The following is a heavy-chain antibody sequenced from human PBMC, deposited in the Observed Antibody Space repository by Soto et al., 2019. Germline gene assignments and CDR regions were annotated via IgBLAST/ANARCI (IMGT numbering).Heavy chain of an antibody. CDR2: ISLYSDGT. CDR3: ARVVPGAEAWFGP. J-gene: IGHJ5*02. CDR1: GYTFSNYG. Sequence: QVQLVQSGGEVKRPGASVKVSCKTSGYTFSNYGITWVRQAPGQPLEWLGWISLYSDGTNYAQKFQGRVSMTTDTSTTTANMELRSLRSEVTAVYSCARVVPGAEAWFGPWGQGTLVTVSS. D-gene: IGHD2-2*01. V-gene: IGHV1-18*01.